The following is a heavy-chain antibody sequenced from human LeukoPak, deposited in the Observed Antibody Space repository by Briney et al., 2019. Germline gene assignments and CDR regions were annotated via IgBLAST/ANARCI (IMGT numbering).Heavy chain of an antibody. CDR2: IVVGSGNT. Sequence: SVKVSCKASGFTFTSSAVQWVRQARGQGLEWIGWIVVGSGNTNYAQKFQERVTINRDMSTGTAYMELNSLRSEDTAVYYCATDDVTTGTKTALGYWGQGTLVTVSS. J-gene: IGHJ4*02. CDR1: GFTFTSSA. D-gene: IGHD1-1*01. V-gene: IGHV1-58*01. CDR3: ATDDVTTGTKTALGY.